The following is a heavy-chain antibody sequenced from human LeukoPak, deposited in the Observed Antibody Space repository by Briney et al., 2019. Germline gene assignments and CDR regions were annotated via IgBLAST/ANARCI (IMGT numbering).Heavy chain of an antibody. V-gene: IGHV4-39*01. D-gene: IGHD3-10*01. CDR1: GGSISSRSYY. J-gene: IGHJ4*02. Sequence: SETLSLTCTVSGGSISSRSYYWGWIRQPPGKRLEWIGSIYYSGYTYYNPSLEGRVTISVDTSKSQFSLRLSSVTAADTAVYYCAKHYMGSYNNRGLDSWGQGTLVTVSS. CDR2: IYYSGYT. CDR3: AKHYMGSYNNRGLDS.